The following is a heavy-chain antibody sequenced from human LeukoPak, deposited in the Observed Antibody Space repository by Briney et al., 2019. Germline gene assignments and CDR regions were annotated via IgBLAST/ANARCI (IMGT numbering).Heavy chain of an antibody. CDR3: ARGVGYYDILTGYYRESYSDY. CDR1: GYTFTSYG. CDR2: ISAYNGNT. V-gene: IGHV1-18*04. J-gene: IGHJ4*02. Sequence: ASVKVSCKASGYTFTSYGISWVRQAPGQGLEWMGWISAYNGNTNYARKLQGRVTMTTDTSTSTAYMELRSLRSDDTAVYYCARGVGYYDILTGYYRESYSDYWGQGTLVTVSS. D-gene: IGHD3-9*01.